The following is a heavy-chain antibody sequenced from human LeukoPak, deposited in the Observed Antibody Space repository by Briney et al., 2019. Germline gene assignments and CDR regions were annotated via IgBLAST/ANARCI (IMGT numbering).Heavy chain of an antibody. V-gene: IGHV3-21*01. CDR3: ATSGYGDYPSHFDY. CDR1: GFTFSSYS. J-gene: IGHJ4*02. CDR2: ISSSSSYI. Sequence: GGSLRLSCAASGFTFSSYSMNWVRQAPGKGLEWVSSISSSSSYIYYADSVKGRFTISRDNAKNSLYLQMNSLRADDTAVYYCATSGYGDYPSHFDYWGQGTLVTVSS. D-gene: IGHD4-17*01.